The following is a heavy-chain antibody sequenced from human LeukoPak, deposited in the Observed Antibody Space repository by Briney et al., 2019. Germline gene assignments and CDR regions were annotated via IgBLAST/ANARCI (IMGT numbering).Heavy chain of an antibody. V-gene: IGHV4-39*01. CDR2: IYYSGST. CDR1: GGYISSSSYY. Sequence: SETLSLTCAVSGGYISSSSYYWDWIRQPSGRGPEWIGSIYYSGSTYYNPSLKSRVTIFLDTSKNQFSLKLASVTAADTAVYYCARRRYYDSTGYLDWGQGTLVTVSS. CDR3: ARRRYYDSTGYLD. J-gene: IGHJ1*01. D-gene: IGHD3-22*01.